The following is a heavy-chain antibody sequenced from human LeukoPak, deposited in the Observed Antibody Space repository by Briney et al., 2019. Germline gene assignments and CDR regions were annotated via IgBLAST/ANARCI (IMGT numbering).Heavy chain of an antibody. Sequence: GGSLRLSCAASGLTFGSYGMNWVRQPPGKGLEWVGIIWNHGGKTTYADSVKGRFTISRDNSKNTLYLQMNSLSAEDTAVYYCAKDLVYLGYCSSTSCYAYAFDIWGQGTMVTVSS. CDR1: GLTFGSYG. CDR3: AKDLVYLGYCSSTSCYAYAFDI. V-gene: IGHV3-30*02. CDR2: IWNHGGKT. D-gene: IGHD2-2*01. J-gene: IGHJ3*02.